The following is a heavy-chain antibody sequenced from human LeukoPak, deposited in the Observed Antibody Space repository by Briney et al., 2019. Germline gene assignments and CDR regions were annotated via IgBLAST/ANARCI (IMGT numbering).Heavy chain of an antibody. Sequence: GGSLRLSCAASGFTFSSYSMNWVRQAPGKGLEWVSSISSSSSYIYYADSVKGRFTISRDNAKNSLYLQMNSLRAEDTAVYYCARDEFDRGLVAGTSDYYYYYYTDVWGKGTTVTVSS. CDR2: ISSSSSYI. J-gene: IGHJ6*03. CDR1: GFTFSSYS. V-gene: IGHV3-21*01. D-gene: IGHD6-19*01. CDR3: ARDEFDRGLVAGTSDYYYYYYTDV.